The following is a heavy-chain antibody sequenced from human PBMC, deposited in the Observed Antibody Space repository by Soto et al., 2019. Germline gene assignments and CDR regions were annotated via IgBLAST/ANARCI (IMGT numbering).Heavy chain of an antibody. CDR3: ARGAWNSVWS. CDR1: VDSLSRKSAF. CDR2: NYYWSQWFY. V-gene: IGHV6-1*01. D-gene: IGHD6-19*01. Sequence: PSQTHSLPRAISVDSLSRKSAFWGWGRQTPSRGLEGLGRNYYWSQWFYDYAESVRSRITINPDTSKNQFSLQLNSVTPEDTAVYYCARGAWNSVWSWGQGTVVTVSS. J-gene: IGHJ4*02.